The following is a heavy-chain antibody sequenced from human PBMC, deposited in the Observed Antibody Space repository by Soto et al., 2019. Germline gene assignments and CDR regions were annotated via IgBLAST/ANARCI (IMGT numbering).Heavy chain of an antibody. CDR1: GYTFTSYY. J-gene: IGHJ4*02. V-gene: IGHV1-46*01. Sequence: ASVKVSCKASGYTFTSYYMHWVRQAPGQGLEWMGIINPSGGSTSYAQKFQGRVTMTRDTSTSTVYMELRSLRSEDTAVYYCAIEEAAGTVGSFDYWGEGTMVTVYS. D-gene: IGHD6-13*01. CDR2: INPSGGST. CDR3: AIEEAAGTVGSFDY.